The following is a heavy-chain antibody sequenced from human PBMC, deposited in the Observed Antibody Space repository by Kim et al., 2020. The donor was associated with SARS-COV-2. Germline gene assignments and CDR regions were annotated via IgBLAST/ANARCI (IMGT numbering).Heavy chain of an antibody. CDR3: ARYGYYYDSSGYLTA. CDR2: ISAYNGNT. Sequence: ASVKVSCKASGYTFTSYGISWVRQAPGQGLEWMGWISAYNGNTNYAQKLQGRVTMTTDTSTSTAYMELRSLRSDDTAVYYCARYGYYYDSSGYLTAWGQGTLVTVSS. J-gene: IGHJ5*02. CDR1: GYTFTSYG. V-gene: IGHV1-18*01. D-gene: IGHD3-22*01.